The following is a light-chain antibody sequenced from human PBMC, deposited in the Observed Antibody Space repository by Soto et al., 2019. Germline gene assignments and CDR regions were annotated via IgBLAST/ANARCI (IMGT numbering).Light chain of an antibody. CDR2: DAS. CDR1: QSVSIY. V-gene: IGKV3-11*01. J-gene: IGKJ5*01. CDR3: QQRSIWPIT. Sequence: EIVLTQSPATLSLSPGERATLSCRASQSVSIYVAWYQQRPGQAPRLLIYDASTRATGIPARFCGSGSGTDFTLTISSLTAEDFAVYYCQQRSIWPITFGQGTRLEIK.